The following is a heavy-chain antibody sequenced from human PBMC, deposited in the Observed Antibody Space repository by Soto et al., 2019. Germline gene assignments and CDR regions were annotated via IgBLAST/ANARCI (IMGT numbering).Heavy chain of an antibody. CDR1: GYTFPTYD. CDR3: AIENYYHSSCYTAL. V-gene: IGHV1-18*01. J-gene: IGHJ4*02. D-gene: IGHD3-22*01. Sequence: QVQLVQLGAEGKKPGASVKFSGRASGYTFPTYDISWVRQPPGQGLEWMGWISPYKGNPNYPHRLQGRAPMTTDTSTSRAYMELRSLMSDDTGVYYCAIENYYHSSCYTALWGQGTMVTVSS. CDR2: ISPYKGNP.